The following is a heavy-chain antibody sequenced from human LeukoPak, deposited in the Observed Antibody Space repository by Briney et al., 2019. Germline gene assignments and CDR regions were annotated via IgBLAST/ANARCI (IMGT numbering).Heavy chain of an antibody. J-gene: IGHJ6*02. CDR1: GFTFSSYD. D-gene: IGHD6-13*01. Sequence: GGSLRLSCAASGFTFSSYDMHWVRQATGKGLEWVSAIGTAGDTYYPGSVKGRFTISRENAKNSLYLQMNSLRAGDTAVYYCARGLAAYTGTYYYYGMDVWGQGTTVTVSS. V-gene: IGHV3-13*01. CDR3: ARGLAAYTGTYYYYGMDV. CDR2: IGTAGDT.